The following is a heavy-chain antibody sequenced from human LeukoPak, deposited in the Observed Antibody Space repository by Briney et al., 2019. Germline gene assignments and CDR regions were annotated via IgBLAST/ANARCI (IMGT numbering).Heavy chain of an antibody. CDR2: ISGGGGST. Sequence: GGSLRLSCAASGFTLSSYAMSWVRQAPGKGLEWVSAISGGGGSTYYADSVKGRFTISRDNSKNTLYLQVNSLRAEDTAAYYCVKGAWLQLDDWFDPWGQGTLVTVSS. CDR1: GFTLSSYA. V-gene: IGHV3-23*01. CDR3: VKGAWLQLDDWFDP. J-gene: IGHJ5*02. D-gene: IGHD6-13*01.